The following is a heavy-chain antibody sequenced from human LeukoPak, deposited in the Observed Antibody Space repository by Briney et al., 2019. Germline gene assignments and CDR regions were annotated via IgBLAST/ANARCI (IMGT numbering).Heavy chain of an antibody. D-gene: IGHD6-19*01. CDR1: GFTFSSYA. V-gene: IGHV3-30-3*01. J-gene: IGHJ4*02. Sequence: SGGSLRLSCAASGFTFSSYAMHWVRQAPGKGLEWVAVISYDGSNKYYADSVKGRFTISRDNAENSLYLQMNSLRAEDTAVYYCTRDGAVAGDWGQGTLVTVSS. CDR3: TRDGAVAGD. CDR2: ISYDGSNK.